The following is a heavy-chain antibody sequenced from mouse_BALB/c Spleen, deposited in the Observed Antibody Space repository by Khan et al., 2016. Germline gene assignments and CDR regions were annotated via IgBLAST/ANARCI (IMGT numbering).Heavy chain of an antibody. J-gene: IGHJ3*01. Sequence: VQLQQSGAELVKPGASVKLSCTASGFNIKDTYMHWVKQRPEQGLEWIGRIDPANGNTKYDPKFQGKATITADTSSNKAYLQLSSPTSEAIAVYYCSRSPYDYDVGFAYWGQGTLVTVSA. V-gene: IGHV14-3*02. CDR3: SRSPYDYDVGFAY. CDR2: IDPANGNT. D-gene: IGHD2-4*01. CDR1: GFNIKDTY.